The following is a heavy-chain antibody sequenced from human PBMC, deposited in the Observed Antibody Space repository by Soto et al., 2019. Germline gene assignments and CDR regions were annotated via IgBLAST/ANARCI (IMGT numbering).Heavy chain of an antibody. V-gene: IGHV1-2*02. CDR2: INPKSGGT. Sequence: SVKVSCKATGYTFPVDYMHWGRQAPGQGLEWMGWINPKSGGTMYPQKFQGRVTMTWDTSISTAYMALTRLRSDDTAVYYCARDMAKGGGSAGFDYWGQGTPVTVYS. D-gene: IGHD1-26*01. CDR1: GYTFPVDY. CDR3: ARDMAKGGGSAGFDY. J-gene: IGHJ4*02.